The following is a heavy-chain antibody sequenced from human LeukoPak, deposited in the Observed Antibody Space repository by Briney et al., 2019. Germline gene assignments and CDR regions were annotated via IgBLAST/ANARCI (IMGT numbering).Heavy chain of an antibody. D-gene: IGHD6-19*01. CDR3: AKDRYSSGWYGDPTALFDY. CDR2: ISGSGGST. CDR1: GFTFSSYA. V-gene: IGHV3-23*01. J-gene: IGHJ4*02. Sequence: PGGSLRLSCAASGFTFSSYAMSWVRQAPGKGLEWVSAISGSGGSTYYADSVKGRFTISRDNSKNTLYLQTNSLRAEDTAVYYCAKDRYSSGWYGDPTALFDYWGQGTLVTVSS.